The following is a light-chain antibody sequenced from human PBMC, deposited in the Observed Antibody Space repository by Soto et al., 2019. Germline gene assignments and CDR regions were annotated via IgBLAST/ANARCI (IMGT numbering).Light chain of an antibody. J-gene: IGKJ1*01. CDR2: WAS. V-gene: IGKV4-1*01. CDR3: QRYYNPPQN. Sequence: DIVMTQSPDSLAVSLGERATINCKSSQSILYSPNNKNYLAWYQQKPGQPPKLLIYWASTRESGVPDRFSGSGSGTHFTLTISSLQAEDVAVYYCQRYYNPPQNFGQGTKVEIK. CDR1: QSILYSPNNKNY.